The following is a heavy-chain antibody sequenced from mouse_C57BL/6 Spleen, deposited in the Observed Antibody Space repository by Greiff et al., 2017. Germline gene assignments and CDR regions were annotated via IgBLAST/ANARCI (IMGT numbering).Heavy chain of an antibody. J-gene: IGHJ3*01. D-gene: IGHD4-1*01. CDR2: IDPSDSYT. Sequence: VQLQQPGAELVKPGASVKLSCKASGYTFTSYWMQWVKQRPGQGLEWIGEIDPSDSYTNYNQKFKGKATLTVDTSSSTAYMQLSSLTSEDSAVYYCARANWGSWFAYWGQGTLVTVSA. CDR1: GYTFTSYW. V-gene: IGHV1-50*01. CDR3: ARANWGSWFAY.